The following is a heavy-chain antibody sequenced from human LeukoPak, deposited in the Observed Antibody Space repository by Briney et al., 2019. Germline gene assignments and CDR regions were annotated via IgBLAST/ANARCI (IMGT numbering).Heavy chain of an antibody. CDR3: ARSDEWSYGDPNRYYYGMDV. Sequence: NPGGSLRLSCTASGFTFSSYSMNWVRQAPGKGLEWVSSITTSSSYIYYAKSVKGRFTISRDNAKNSLYLQMNSLRAEDTAVYYCARSDEWSYGDPNRYYYGMDVWGQGTTVTVSS. CDR1: GFTFSSYS. V-gene: IGHV3-21*01. D-gene: IGHD4-17*01. J-gene: IGHJ6*02. CDR2: ITTSSSYI.